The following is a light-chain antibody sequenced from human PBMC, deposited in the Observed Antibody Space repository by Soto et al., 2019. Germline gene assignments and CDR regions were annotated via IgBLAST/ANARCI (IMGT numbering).Light chain of an antibody. CDR3: QQYNSYSRT. Sequence: DIQMTQSPSTLYASVGDRVTITCRASQSISSWLAWYQQKPGKAPKLLIYKASSLESGVPSRFSGSGSGTEFTLTISSLQPDDFATYYRQQYNSYSRTFGQGTKVEIK. J-gene: IGKJ1*01. CDR2: KAS. V-gene: IGKV1-5*03. CDR1: QSISSW.